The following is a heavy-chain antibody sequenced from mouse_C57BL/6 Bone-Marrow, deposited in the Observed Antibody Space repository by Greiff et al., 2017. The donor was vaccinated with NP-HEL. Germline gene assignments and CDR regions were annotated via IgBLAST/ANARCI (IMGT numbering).Heavy chain of an antibody. J-gene: IGHJ2*01. V-gene: IGHV1-66*01. CDR3: ARFYYDYDAYFDY. Sequence: QVQLKQSGPELVKPGASVKISCKASGYSFTSYYIHWVKQRPGQGLEWIGWIYPGSGNTKYNEKFKGKATLTADTSSSTAYMQLSSLTSEDSAVYYCARFYYDYDAYFDYWGQGTTLTVSS. CDR2: IYPGSGNT. D-gene: IGHD2-4*01. CDR1: GYSFTSYY.